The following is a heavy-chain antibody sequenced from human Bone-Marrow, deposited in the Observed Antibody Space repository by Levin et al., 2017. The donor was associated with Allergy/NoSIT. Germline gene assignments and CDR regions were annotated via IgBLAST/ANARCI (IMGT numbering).Heavy chain of an antibody. Sequence: SETLSLTCTVSGGSISSTTHYWAWIRQPPGEGLEWIGSVYYRGTTYYNPSLKSRVTISVDTSKNQFSLKVTSVTAADTAVYYCARSWQPLRFDPWGQGTLVTVSS. J-gene: IGHJ5*02. CDR3: ARSWQPLRFDP. D-gene: IGHD5-24*01. CDR1: GGSISSTTHY. V-gene: IGHV4-39*01. CDR2: VYYRGTT.